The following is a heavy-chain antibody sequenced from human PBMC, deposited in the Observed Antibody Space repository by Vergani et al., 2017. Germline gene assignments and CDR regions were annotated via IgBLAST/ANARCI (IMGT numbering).Heavy chain of an antibody. CDR1: GGSFSGYY. V-gene: IGHV4-34*01. D-gene: IGHD3-16*02. Sequence: QVQLQQWGAGLLKPSETLSLTCAVYGGSFSGYYWSWIRQPPGKGLEWIGEINHSGSTNYNPSLKSRVTISVDTSKNQFSLKLSSVTAADTAVYYCARGLRLRLGELSLDYWGQGTLVTVSS. CDR2: INHSGST. CDR3: ARGLRLRLGELSLDY. J-gene: IGHJ4*02.